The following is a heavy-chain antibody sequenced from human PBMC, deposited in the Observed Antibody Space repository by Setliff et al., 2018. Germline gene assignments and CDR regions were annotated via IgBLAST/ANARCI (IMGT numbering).Heavy chain of an antibody. V-gene: IGHV1-24*01. J-gene: IGHJ5*02. CDR2: FDPEDGET. CDR1: GYTLTELS. Sequence: ASVKVSCKVSGYTLTELSMHWVRQAPGKGLEWMGGFDPEDGETIYAQKFQGRVTITADKSTSTAYMELSSLRSEDTAVYYCASPFPHGWSGYYGVGWFDPWGQGTLVTVSS. D-gene: IGHD3-3*01. CDR3: ASPFPHGWSGYYGVGWFDP.